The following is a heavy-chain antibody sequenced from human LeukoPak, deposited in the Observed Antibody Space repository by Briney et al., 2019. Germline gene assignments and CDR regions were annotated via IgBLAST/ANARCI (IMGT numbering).Heavy chain of an antibody. V-gene: IGHV4-59*01. CDR3: ARSKDILTGYCFDY. J-gene: IGHJ4*02. CDR2: IYYSGTT. D-gene: IGHD3-9*01. CDR1: GASIDSYY. Sequence: SETLSLTCTISGASIDSYYWSWIRQPPGKGLEWIGYIYYSGTTNYNPSLKRRVTISVDTSKNQFSLKLSSVTAADTAVYYCARSKDILTGYCFDYWGQGTLVTVSS.